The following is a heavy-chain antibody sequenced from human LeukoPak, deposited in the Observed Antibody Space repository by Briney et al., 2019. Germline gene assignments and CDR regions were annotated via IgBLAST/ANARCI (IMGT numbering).Heavy chain of an antibody. Sequence: GEPLKISCKGSGYSFTTYWIGWVRQMPGKGLEWMGIIYPGDSGTRYSPSLQGQVTISTDKSISTAYLQWSSRKASDTAMYDCARRSIAARPGYNWFDPWGQGTLVTVSS. CDR1: GYSFTTYW. CDR3: ARRSIAARPGYNWFDP. J-gene: IGHJ5*02. V-gene: IGHV5-51*01. CDR2: IYPGDSGT. D-gene: IGHD6-6*01.